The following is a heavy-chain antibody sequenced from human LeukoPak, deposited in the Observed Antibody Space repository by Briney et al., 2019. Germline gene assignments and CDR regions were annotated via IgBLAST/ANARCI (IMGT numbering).Heavy chain of an antibody. J-gene: IGHJ4*02. V-gene: IGHV3-21*01. CDR1: GFTFSSYS. D-gene: IGHD2-15*01. CDR2: INYSGTNM. Sequence: GESLRLSCAASGFTFSSYSMNWVRQAPGKGLEWVSSINYSGTNMYYADSVKGRFTISRDNAKNSLFLQMNSPRPEDTAVYYCVTSGCSGATCYFYFDYWGQGTLVTVSS. CDR3: VTSGCSGATCYFYFDY.